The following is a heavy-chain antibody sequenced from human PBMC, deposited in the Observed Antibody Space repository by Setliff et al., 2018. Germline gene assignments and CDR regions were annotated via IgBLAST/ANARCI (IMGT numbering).Heavy chain of an antibody. CDR2: ISNSGGGT. CDR3: AKDVAITIFGVVTSSPH. CDR1: GFTFSNYA. J-gene: IGHJ4*01. V-gene: IGHV3-23*01. D-gene: IGHD3-3*01. Sequence: GSLSLSCAASGFTFSNYAMRWVRQAPGQGLEWVSAISNSGGGTYYADSVKGRFTISRDKSKNTLFLQMNSLRAEDTAVYYCAKDVAITIFGVVTSSPHWGQGTLVTVSS.